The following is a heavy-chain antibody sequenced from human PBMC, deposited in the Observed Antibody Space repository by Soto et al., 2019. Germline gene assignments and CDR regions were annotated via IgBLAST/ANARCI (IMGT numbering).Heavy chain of an antibody. CDR2: ISSSSSYT. V-gene: IGHV3-11*06. D-gene: IGHD3-3*01. CDR1: GFTFSDYY. J-gene: IGHJ3*02. CDR3: ARAPIFGVVDAFDI. Sequence: GGSLRLSCAASGFTFSDYYMSWIRQAPGKGLEWVSYISSSSSYTNYADSVKGRFTISGDNAKNSLYLQMNSLRAEDTAVYYCARAPIFGVVDAFDIWGQGTMVTVSS.